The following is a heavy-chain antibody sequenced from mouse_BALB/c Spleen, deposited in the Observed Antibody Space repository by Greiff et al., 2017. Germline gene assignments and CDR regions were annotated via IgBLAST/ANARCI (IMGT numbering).Heavy chain of an antibody. CDR1: GYSITSDYA. Sequence: VQLKESGPGLVKPSQSLSLTCTVTGYSITSDYAWNWIRQFPGNKLEWMGYISYSGSTSYNPSLKSRISITRDTSKNQFFLQLNSVTTEDTATYYCARNYGYGGAMDYWGQGTSVTVSS. CDR2: ISYSGST. D-gene: IGHD1-2*01. V-gene: IGHV3-2*02. CDR3: ARNYGYGGAMDY. J-gene: IGHJ4*01.